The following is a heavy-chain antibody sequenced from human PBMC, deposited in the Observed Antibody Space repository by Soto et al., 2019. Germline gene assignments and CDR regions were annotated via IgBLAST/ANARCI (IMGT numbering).Heavy chain of an antibody. V-gene: IGHV1-2*04. D-gene: IGHD3-3*01. J-gene: IGHJ6*02. Sequence: ASVKVSCKASGYTFTGYYMHWVRQAPGQGLEWMGWINPNSGGTNYAQKFQGWVTMTRDTSISTAYMELSRLRSDDTAVYYCARDLGKGDFWSGYYPDGMDVWGQGTTVTVSS. CDR2: INPNSGGT. CDR3: ARDLGKGDFWSGYYPDGMDV. CDR1: GYTFTGYY.